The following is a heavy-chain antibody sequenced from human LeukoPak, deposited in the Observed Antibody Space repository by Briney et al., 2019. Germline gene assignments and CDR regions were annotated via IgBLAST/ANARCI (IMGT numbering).Heavy chain of an antibody. Sequence: GGSLSLSCAASGFTFSSSWMSWVRQAPGKGLEWVANINQDGSEKYYVDSVKGRFTISRDNAKNSLYLQMNSLRAEDTAVYYCARDSPWFDPWGQGTLVTVSS. CDR3: ARDSPWFDP. CDR2: INQDGSEK. V-gene: IGHV3-7*01. CDR1: GFTFSSSW. J-gene: IGHJ5*02.